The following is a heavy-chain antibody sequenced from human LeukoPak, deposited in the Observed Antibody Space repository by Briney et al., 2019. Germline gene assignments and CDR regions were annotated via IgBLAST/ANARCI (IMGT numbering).Heavy chain of an antibody. CDR2: IYSGGST. CDR1: GFTVSSNY. J-gene: IGHJ6*02. V-gene: IGHV3-53*01. Sequence: GGSLRLSCAASGFTVSSNYMSWVRQAPGKGLEWVSVIYSGGSTYYADSVKGRFSISRDNSKNTLYLQMNSLRAEDTAVYYCARDGSIVIHHGMDVWGQGTTVTVSS. D-gene: IGHD2/OR15-2a*01. CDR3: ARDGSIVIHHGMDV.